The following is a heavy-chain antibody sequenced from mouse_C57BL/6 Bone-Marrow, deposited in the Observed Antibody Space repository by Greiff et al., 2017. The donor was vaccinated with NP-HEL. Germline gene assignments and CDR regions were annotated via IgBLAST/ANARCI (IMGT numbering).Heavy chain of an antibody. CDR2: INPSSGYT. J-gene: IGHJ2*01. D-gene: IGHD1-1*01. Sequence: VQLQESGAELAKPGASVKLSCKASGYTFTSYWMHWVKQRPGQGLEWIGYINPSSGYTKYNQKFKDKVTLTADKSSSTAYMQLSSLTYEDSAVYYCARGGSSYDYWGQGTTLTVSS. CDR1: GYTFTSYW. CDR3: ARGGSSYDY. V-gene: IGHV1-7*01.